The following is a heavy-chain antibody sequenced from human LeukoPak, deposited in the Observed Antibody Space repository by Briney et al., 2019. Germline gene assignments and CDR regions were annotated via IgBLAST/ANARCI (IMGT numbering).Heavy chain of an antibody. V-gene: IGHV4-4*09. CDR2: IYTSGST. CDR3: ARIQRESWKFDI. D-gene: IGHD3-10*01. J-gene: IGHJ3*02. CDR1: GGSISSYY. Sequence: SETLSLTCTVSGGSISSYYWSWIRQPPGKGLEWIGYIYTSGSTNYNPSLKSRVTISVDTSKNQFSLKLSSVTAADTAVYYCARIQRESWKFDIWGQGTMVTVSS.